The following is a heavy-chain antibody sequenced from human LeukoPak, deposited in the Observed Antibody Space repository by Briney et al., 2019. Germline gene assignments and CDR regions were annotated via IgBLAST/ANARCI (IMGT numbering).Heavy chain of an antibody. V-gene: IGHV3-21*04. D-gene: IGHD4-23*01. CDR1: GFTFSSYS. Sequence: GGSLRLSCAASGFTFSSYSMNWVRQAPGKGLEWVSSISSSSSYIYYADSVKGRFTISRDNANNSVFLQMNNLRAEDSAIYYCARGARWAYYFDYWGQGSLVTVSS. J-gene: IGHJ4*02. CDR3: ARGARWAYYFDY. CDR2: ISSSSSYI.